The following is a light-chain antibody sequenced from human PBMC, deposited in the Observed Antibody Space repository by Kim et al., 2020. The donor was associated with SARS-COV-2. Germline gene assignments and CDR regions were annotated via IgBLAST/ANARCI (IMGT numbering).Light chain of an antibody. CDR3: QQTSSAPRT. CDR1: QDISRY. V-gene: IGKV1-39*01. Sequence: ASVGDRVTITCRASQDISRYLNWYQQKPGKAPKLLIYTASSLQSGVPSRFTGSGSETDFTLTITSLQPEDFATYYCQQTSSAPRTFGQGTKVGIK. CDR2: TAS. J-gene: IGKJ1*01.